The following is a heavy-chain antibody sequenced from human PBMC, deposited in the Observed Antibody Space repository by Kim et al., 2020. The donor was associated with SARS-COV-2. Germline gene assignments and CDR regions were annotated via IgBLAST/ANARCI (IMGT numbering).Heavy chain of an antibody. D-gene: IGHD4-17*01. Sequence: GGSLRLSCAASGFTFSDYYMSWIRQAPGKGLEWVSYISSSSSTTYYADSVKGRFTISRDNAKNSLYLQMNSLRAEDTAVYYCARVREAVYGDYWFDLWGQGTLVTVSS. V-gene: IGHV3-11*01. J-gene: IGHJ5*02. CDR2: ISSSSSTT. CDR3: ARVREAVYGDYWFDL. CDR1: GFTFSDYY.